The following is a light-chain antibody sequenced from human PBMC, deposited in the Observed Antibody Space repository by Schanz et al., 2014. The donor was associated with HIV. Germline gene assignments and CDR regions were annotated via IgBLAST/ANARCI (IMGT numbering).Light chain of an antibody. CDR3: QQYETSPLT. V-gene: IGKV3-20*01. Sequence: EIVLTQSPGTLSLSLGERATLSCRASQRVSSYLAWYHQKPGQAPRLLIYGASTRATGIPDRFSGSGSETDFTLTITRLEPEDFAVYYCQQYETSPLTFGGGTKVEIK. CDR1: QRVSSY. CDR2: GAS. J-gene: IGKJ4*01.